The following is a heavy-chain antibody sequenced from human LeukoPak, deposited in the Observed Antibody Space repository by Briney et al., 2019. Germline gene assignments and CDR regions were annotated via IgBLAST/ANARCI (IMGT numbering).Heavy chain of an antibody. CDR1: GFTFSSYV. D-gene: IGHD5/OR15-5a*01. V-gene: IGHV3-23*01. J-gene: IGHJ4*02. CDR2: ISGSGGST. CDR3: ARDSTLRYYFDY. Sequence: PGGSLRLSCAASGFTFSSYVMSLVRQAPGKGREWVSAISGSGGSTYYADSVKGRFTISRDNSKNSLYLQMNSLRTEDTAVYYCARDSTLRYYFDYWGQGTLVTVSS.